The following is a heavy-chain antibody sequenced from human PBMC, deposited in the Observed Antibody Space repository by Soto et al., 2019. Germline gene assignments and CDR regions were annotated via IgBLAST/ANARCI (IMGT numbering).Heavy chain of an antibody. CDR2: IYYSGST. Sequence: SETLSLTCTVSGGSISSYYWSWIRQPPGKGLEWIGYIYYSGSTNYNPSLKSRVTISVDTSKNQFSLKLSSVTAADTAVYYCARVGCPYGEHLGRLAYWGQGTLVTVSS. D-gene: IGHD4-17*01. CDR3: ARVGCPYGEHLGRLAY. CDR1: GGSISSYY. J-gene: IGHJ4*02. V-gene: IGHV4-59*01.